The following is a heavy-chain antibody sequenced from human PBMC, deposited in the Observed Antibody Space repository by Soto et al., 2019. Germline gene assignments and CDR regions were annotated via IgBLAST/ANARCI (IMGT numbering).Heavy chain of an antibody. J-gene: IGHJ2*01. CDR1: GGTFSSYA. V-gene: IGHV1-69*12. D-gene: IGHD5-12*01. CDR3: ARVRDRDGYNKNWYFDL. Sequence: QVQLVQSGAEVKKPGSSVKVSCKASGGTFSSYAISWVRQAPGQGLEWMGGIIPIFGTANYAQKFQGRVTITADGSTSTAYMELSSLRSEDTAVYYCARVRDRDGYNKNWYFDLWGRGTLVTVSS. CDR2: IIPIFGTA.